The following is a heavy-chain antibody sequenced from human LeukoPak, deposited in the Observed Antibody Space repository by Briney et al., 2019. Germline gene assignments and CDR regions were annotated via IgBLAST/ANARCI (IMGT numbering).Heavy chain of an antibody. CDR1: GFTVSSNY. Sequence: PGGSLRLSCAASGFTVSSNYMSWVRQAPGKGLEWVSVIYSGGTIYYADSVKGRFTISRDSSKKTVYLQMNSLRAEDTAVYYCAREATVSQGAFDIWGQGTMGTVSS. CDR3: AREATVSQGAFDI. D-gene: IGHD4-17*01. J-gene: IGHJ3*02. CDR2: IYSGGTI. V-gene: IGHV3-53*01.